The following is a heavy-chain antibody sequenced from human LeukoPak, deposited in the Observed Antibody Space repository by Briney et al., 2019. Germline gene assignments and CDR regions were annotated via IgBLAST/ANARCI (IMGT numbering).Heavy chain of an antibody. V-gene: IGHV4-34*01. CDR3: ASFAEIWFGDNWFDP. CDR2: INHSGST. J-gene: IGHJ5*02. Sequence: SETLSLTCAVYGGSFSGYCWSWIRQPPGKGLEWIGEINHSGSTNYNPSLKSRVTISVDTSKNQFSLKLSSVTAADTAVYYCASFAEIWFGDNWFDPWGQGTLVTVSS. CDR1: GGSFSGYC. D-gene: IGHD3-10*01.